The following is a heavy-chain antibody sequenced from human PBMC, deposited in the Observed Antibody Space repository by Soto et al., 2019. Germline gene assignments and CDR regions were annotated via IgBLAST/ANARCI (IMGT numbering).Heavy chain of an antibody. CDR1: GFIFTNYA. CDR3: VREGRGSFDF. D-gene: IGHD5-12*01. Sequence: GGSLRLSCAASGFIFTNYAMNWVRQAPGKGLEWVSVIGGRGNSAYYADSVQGRFTISRDNSKNTLSLQMSSLTADDTAIYYWVREGRGSFDFWGRGTMVTVS. V-gene: IGHV3-23*01. CDR2: IGGRGNSA. J-gene: IGHJ3*01.